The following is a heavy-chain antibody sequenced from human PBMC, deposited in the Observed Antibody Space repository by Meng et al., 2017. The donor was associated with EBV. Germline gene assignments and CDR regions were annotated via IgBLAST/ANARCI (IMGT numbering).Heavy chain of an antibody. CDR3: ARVGIAVAGTGDY. V-gene: IGHV1-2*06. CDR1: GYTFTGYY. J-gene: IGHJ4*02. D-gene: IGHD6-19*01. Sequence: QVERVQSGAEVKKPGASVKVSCKASGYTFTGYYMHWVRQAPGQGLEWMGRINPNSGGTNYAQKFQGRVTMTRDTSISTTYMELSRLRSDDTAVYYCARVGIAVAGTGDYWGQGTLVTASS. CDR2: INPNSGGT.